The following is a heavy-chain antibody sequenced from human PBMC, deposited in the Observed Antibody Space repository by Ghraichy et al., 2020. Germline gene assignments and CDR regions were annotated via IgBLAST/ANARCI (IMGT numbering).Heavy chain of an antibody. D-gene: IGHD3-16*01. Sequence: GGSLRLSCAASGFTFINFAMTWVRQAPGKGLEWVALISGSGGTTYHADSVKGRFTISRDNSKNTLYLQMNSLRAEDTAVYYCAKYQGGYLYVFDYWGQGTLVTVSS. CDR2: ISGSGGTT. J-gene: IGHJ4*02. CDR3: AKYQGGYLYVFDY. CDR1: GFTFINFA. V-gene: IGHV3-23*01.